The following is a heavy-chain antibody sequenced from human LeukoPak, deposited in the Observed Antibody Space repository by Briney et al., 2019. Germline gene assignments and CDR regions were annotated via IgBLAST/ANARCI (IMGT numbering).Heavy chain of an antibody. Sequence: SETLSLTCAVHGGSFSGYYWSWIRQPPGKGLEWIGEINHSGSTNYNPSLKSRVTISVDTSKNQFSLKLSSVTAADTAVYYCARRPTMGYYYESSGYYSIWGQGTMVTVSS. V-gene: IGHV4-34*01. CDR3: ARRPTMGYYYESSGYYSI. CDR2: INHSGST. D-gene: IGHD3-22*01. CDR1: GGSFSGYY. J-gene: IGHJ3*02.